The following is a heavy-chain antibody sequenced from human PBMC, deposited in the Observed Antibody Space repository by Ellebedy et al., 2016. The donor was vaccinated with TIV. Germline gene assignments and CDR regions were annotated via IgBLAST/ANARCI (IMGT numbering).Heavy chain of an antibody. CDR1: RYTFTSYD. V-gene: IGHV1-8*01. Sequence: ASVKVSXKASRYTFTSYDINWVRQATGQGLEWMGWMNPNSGNTGYAQKFQGRVTMTRNTSISTAYMELSSLRSEDTAVYYCARGLRSIYYYYYYMDVWGKGTTVTVSS. CDR2: MNPNSGNT. J-gene: IGHJ6*03. CDR3: ARGLRSIYYYYYYMDV. D-gene: IGHD3-10*02.